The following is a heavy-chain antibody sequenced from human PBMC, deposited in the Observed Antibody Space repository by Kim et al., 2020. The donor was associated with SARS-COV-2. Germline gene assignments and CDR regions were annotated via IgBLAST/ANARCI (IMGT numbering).Heavy chain of an antibody. V-gene: IGHV3-23*01. CDR3: AKDLAYCGGDCYRPYYYYGMDV. J-gene: IGHJ6*02. CDR1: GFTFSSYA. D-gene: IGHD2-21*02. CDR2: ISGSGGST. Sequence: GGSLRLSCAASGFTFSSYAMSWVRQAPGKGLEWVSAISGSGGSTYYADSVKGRFTISRDNSKNTLYLQMNSLRAEDTAVYYCAKDLAYCGGDCYRPYYYYGMDVWGQGTTVTVSS.